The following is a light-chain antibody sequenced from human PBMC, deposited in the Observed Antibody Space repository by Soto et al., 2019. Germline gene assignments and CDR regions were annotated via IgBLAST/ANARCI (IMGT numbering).Light chain of an antibody. CDR2: WAS. Sequence: DTVMTQSPDSLSVSLGETATINCKASQSVLYSSNNRNYLAWYQQKAGQSPRLLIYWASTRESGVPDRFSGSGSGTDFTLTINSLQAEDAAVYYCHQSYGTSWTFGQGTKVDIK. CDR3: HQSYGTSWT. J-gene: IGKJ1*01. CDR1: QSVLYSSNNRNY. V-gene: IGKV4-1*01.